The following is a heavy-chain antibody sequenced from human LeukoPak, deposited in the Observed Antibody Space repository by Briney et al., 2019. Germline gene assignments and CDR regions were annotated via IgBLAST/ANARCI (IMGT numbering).Heavy chain of an antibody. CDR2: IYYSGST. V-gene: IGHV4-39*02. CDR1: GGSISSSSYY. J-gene: IGHJ3*02. CDR3: AREITMIVVVSHDAFDI. D-gene: IGHD3-22*01. Sequence: SETLSLTCTVSGGSISSSSYYWGWIRQPPGKGLEWIGNIYYSGSTYYNPSLKSRVTISVDTSKNQFSLKLSSVTAADTAVYYCAREITMIVVVSHDAFDIWGQGTMVTVSS.